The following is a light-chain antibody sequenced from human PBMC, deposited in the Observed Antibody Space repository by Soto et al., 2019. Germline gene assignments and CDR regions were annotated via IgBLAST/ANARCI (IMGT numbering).Light chain of an antibody. J-gene: IGKJ4*02. CDR2: AAS. Sequence: IRLPRPPSSLFAFVEAGFIITCRASQSISNHLNWYQQKPGKAPKLLIFAASSLQSGVPSRFSGSRSGPDFTLTISSLQPEDFATYYCQQSYSTPLTFGRGTKVDIK. CDR1: QSISNH. CDR3: QQSYSTPLT. V-gene: IGKV1-39*01.